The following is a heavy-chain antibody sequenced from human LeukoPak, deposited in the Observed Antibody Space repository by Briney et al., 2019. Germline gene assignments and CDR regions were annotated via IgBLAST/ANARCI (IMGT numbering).Heavy chain of an antibody. CDR1: GGSISSSSYY. Sequence: SETLSLTCTVPGGSISSSSYYWGWIRQPPGKGLEWIGSIYYSGSTYYDPSLKSRVTISVDTSKNQFSLKLSSVTAADTAVYYCARLTIYASGEDSWGQGTLVTVSS. D-gene: IGHD2/OR15-2a*01. CDR3: ARLTIYASGEDS. V-gene: IGHV4-39*01. J-gene: IGHJ4*02. CDR2: IYYSGST.